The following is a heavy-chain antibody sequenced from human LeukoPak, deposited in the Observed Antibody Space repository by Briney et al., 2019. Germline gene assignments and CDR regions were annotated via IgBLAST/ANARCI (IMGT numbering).Heavy chain of an antibody. Sequence: GGSLRLSCAASGFTFSTYAMNWVRQAPGKGLEWVAVISYDGSNKYYADSVKGRFTISRDNSKNTLYLQMNSLRAEDTAVYYCAKDAGYCSGGSCYSFANYFDYWGQGTLVTVSS. CDR2: ISYDGSNK. J-gene: IGHJ4*02. CDR1: GFTFSTYA. D-gene: IGHD2-15*01. CDR3: AKDAGYCSGGSCYSFANYFDY. V-gene: IGHV3-30*04.